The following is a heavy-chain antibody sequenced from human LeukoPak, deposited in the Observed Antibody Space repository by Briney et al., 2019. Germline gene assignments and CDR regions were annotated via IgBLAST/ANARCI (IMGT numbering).Heavy chain of an antibody. D-gene: IGHD3-3*01. V-gene: IGHV3-7*01. Sequence: GGSLRLSCAASGFTFSNYWMSWVRQAPGKGLEWVANIKQDGSGKYYVDSVKGRFTISRDNAKNSLYLQMNSLRAEDTAVYYCARDQDFWSGYYPSFDYWGQGTLVTVSS. CDR2: IKQDGSGK. CDR3: ARDQDFWSGYYPSFDY. J-gene: IGHJ4*02. CDR1: GFTFSNYW.